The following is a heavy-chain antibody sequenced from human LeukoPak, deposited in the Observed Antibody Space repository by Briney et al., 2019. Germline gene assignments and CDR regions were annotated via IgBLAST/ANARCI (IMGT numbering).Heavy chain of an antibody. V-gene: IGHV1-69*05. CDR1: GGTFSSYA. J-gene: IGHJ4*02. Sequence: GSSVKVSXKASGGTFSSYAISWVRQAPGQGLEWMGGIIPIFGTANYAQKFQGRVTITTDESTSTAYMELSSLRSEDTAVYYCARVSLPSIAARDFDYWGQGTLVTVSS. CDR2: IIPIFGTA. D-gene: IGHD6-6*01. CDR3: ARVSLPSIAARDFDY.